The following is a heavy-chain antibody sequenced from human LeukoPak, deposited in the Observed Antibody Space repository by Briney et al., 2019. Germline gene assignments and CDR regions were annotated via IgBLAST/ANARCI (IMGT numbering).Heavy chain of an antibody. D-gene: IGHD2-21*01. CDR3: VRDADWSFDY. CDR1: GFTFSDYY. CDR2: ISSSGSTI. V-gene: IGHV3-11*04. Sequence: PGGSLRLSCAASGFTFSDYYMSWIRQAPGKGLEWVSYISSSGSTIYYADSVKGRFTISRDNSKNTLYLQMNSLRSEDTAVYYCVRDADWSFDYWGQGTLVTVSS. J-gene: IGHJ4*02.